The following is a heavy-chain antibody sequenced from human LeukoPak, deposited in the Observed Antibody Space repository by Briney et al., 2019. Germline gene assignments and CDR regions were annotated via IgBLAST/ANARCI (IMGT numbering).Heavy chain of an antibody. CDR1: GFIFSSYA. Sequence: TGGSLRLYCAASGFIFSSYAMTWVRQAPGKGLEWVSAISSSGGSTYYADSVTGRLTISRDNSKNTLYLQMNSLRDEDTAVYYCAKTGTGYSSSWYEDYWGQGTLVTVSS. CDR3: AKTGTGYSSSWYEDY. CDR2: ISSSGGST. D-gene: IGHD6-13*01. J-gene: IGHJ4*02. V-gene: IGHV3-23*01.